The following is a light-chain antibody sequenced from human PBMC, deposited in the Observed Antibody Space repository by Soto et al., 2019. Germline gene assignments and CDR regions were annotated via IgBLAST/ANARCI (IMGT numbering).Light chain of an antibody. CDR3: QQYGASPWT. J-gene: IGKJ1*01. CDR1: QTVSSNY. V-gene: IGKV3-20*01. CDR2: DAS. Sequence: EIILTQSPDTLSLSPGERATLSCRASQTVSSNYLAWYQHKPGQAPSLLIFDASRRATGIPDRFSGSGSGTDFTLTISRLEPEDFAVYYCQQYGASPWTFGQGTKVDIK.